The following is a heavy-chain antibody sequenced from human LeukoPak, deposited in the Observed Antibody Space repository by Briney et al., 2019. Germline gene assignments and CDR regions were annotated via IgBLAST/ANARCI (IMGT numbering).Heavy chain of an antibody. J-gene: IGHJ6*02. CDR3: ARGNRDSSGFYYYYGMDV. V-gene: IGHV3-9*01. CDR2: LSWDSRNI. Sequence: PGGSLRLSCAASGFTFDDYAMFWVRQAPGKGLEWVSGLSWDSRNIGYAASVKGRFTISRDNAKNSLYLQVNSLRPEDTAFYYCARGNRDSSGFYYYYGMDVWGQGTTVTVSS. CDR1: GFTFDDYA. D-gene: IGHD6-19*01.